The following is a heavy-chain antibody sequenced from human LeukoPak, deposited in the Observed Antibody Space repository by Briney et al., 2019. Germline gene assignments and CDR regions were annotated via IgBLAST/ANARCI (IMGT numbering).Heavy chain of an antibody. CDR3: ARRSTSSWSRFDP. CDR2: INPNSGDT. D-gene: IGHD6-6*01. CDR1: GYTFTGYY. J-gene: IGHJ5*02. Sequence: ASVKVSCKASGYTFTGYYMHWVRQAPGQGLEWMGWINPNSGDTNYAQKFQGRVTMTRDTSISTAYMELSSLRSDDTAVYYCARRSTSSWSRFDPWGQGTLVTVSS. V-gene: IGHV1-2*02.